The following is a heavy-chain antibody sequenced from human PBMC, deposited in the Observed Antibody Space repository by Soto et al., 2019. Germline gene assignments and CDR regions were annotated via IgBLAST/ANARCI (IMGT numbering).Heavy chain of an antibody. CDR2: IIPIFGTA. D-gene: IGHD1-26*01. J-gene: IGHJ4*02. CDR3: ARSIVGATTDGRFDY. CDR1: GGTFSSYA. V-gene: IGHV1-69*01. Sequence: QVQLVQSGAEVTKPGSSVKVSCKASGGTFSSYAISWVRQAPGQGLEWMGGIIPIFGTANYAQKFQGRVTSTADESTSTAYMELSSLRSEDTAVYYCARSIVGATTDGRFDYWGQGTLVTVSS.